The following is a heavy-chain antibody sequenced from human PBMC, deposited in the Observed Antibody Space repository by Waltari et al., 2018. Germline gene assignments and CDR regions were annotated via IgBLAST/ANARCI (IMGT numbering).Heavy chain of an antibody. CDR1: GVSITSSDYY. CDR3: ARQSHSFYYHTNGYFWHGFDV. V-gene: IGHV4-39*01. CDR2: ISFDDTP. J-gene: IGHJ3*01. D-gene: IGHD3-22*01. Sequence: QVQLQESGPGLAKPSETLSLTCTVSGVSITSSDYYWGWVRQPPGQALGWVGTISFDDTPYYNPSLRSRVTISLDTAKNEFSLTLSSVTAADTALFFCARQSHSFYYHTNGYFWHGFDVWGPGAMVTVSS.